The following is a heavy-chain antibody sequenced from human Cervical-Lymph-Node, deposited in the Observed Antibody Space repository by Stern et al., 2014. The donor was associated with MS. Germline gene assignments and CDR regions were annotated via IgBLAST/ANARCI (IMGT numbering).Heavy chain of an antibody. J-gene: IGHJ4*02. V-gene: IGHV1-2*02. CDR3: ARARDSGNIDY. D-gene: IGHD6-19*01. Sequence: VQLLESGAEVKKPGASVKVSCKTSGYTFSGYYMHWVRQAPGQGLEWMAWINPRSGGTNSAQNFEVRVTLTTDTSISTAYMELTWLTSDDTAVYYCARARDSGNIDYWGQGTLVSVSS. CDR2: INPRSGGT. CDR1: GYTFSGYY.